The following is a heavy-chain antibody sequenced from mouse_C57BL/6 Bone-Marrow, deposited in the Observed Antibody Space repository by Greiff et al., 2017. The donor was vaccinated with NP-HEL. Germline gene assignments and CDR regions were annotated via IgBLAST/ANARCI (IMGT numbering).Heavy chain of an antibody. CDR1: GYTFTSYD. V-gene: IGHV1-85*01. Sequence: QVQLQQSGPELVKPGASVKLSCKASGYTFTSYDINWVKQRPGQGLEWIGWIYPRDGSTKYNEKFKGKATLTVDTSSSTAYMELHSLTSEDSAVYFCARGRITTVVAYYFDYWGQGTTLTVSS. D-gene: IGHD1-1*01. CDR2: IYPRDGST. J-gene: IGHJ2*01. CDR3: ARGRITTVVAYYFDY.